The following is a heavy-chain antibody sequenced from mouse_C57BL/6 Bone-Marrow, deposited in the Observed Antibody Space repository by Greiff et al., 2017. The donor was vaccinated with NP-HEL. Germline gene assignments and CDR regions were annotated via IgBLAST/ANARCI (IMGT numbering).Heavy chain of an antibody. V-gene: IGHV1-66*01. CDR1: GYSFTSYY. CDR3: AKGGLRRTFDY. CDR2: IYPGSGNT. J-gene: IGHJ2*01. Sequence: VQLQQSGPELVKPGASVKISCKASGYSFTSYYIHWVKQRPGQGLEWIGWIYPGSGNTKYNEKVKGKATLTADTSSSTAYMQLSSLTSEDSAVYYCAKGGLRRTFDYWGQGTTLTVSS. D-gene: IGHD2-4*01.